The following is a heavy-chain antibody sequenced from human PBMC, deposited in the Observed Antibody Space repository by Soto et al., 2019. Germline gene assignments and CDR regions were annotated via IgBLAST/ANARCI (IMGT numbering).Heavy chain of an antibody. CDR3: ARVLWTTTLIVIDY. D-gene: IGHD3-22*01. J-gene: IGHJ4*02. V-gene: IGHV4-61*01. Sequence: SETLSLTCSVSGGSVSSGSYYWSWIRQPPGKGLECIGYIYYSGSTNYNPSLKSRVTISVDTSKNQFSLRLSSVTAADTAVYYCARVLWTTTLIVIDYWGQRTMVTVSS. CDR1: GGSVSSGSYY. CDR2: IYYSGST.